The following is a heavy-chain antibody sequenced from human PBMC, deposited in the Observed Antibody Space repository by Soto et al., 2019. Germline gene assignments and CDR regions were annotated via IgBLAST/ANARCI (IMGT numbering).Heavy chain of an antibody. Sequence: SETLSLTCTVSGGSISSGGYYWSWIRQPPGKGLEWIGSIYYSGSTYYNPSLKSRVTISVDTSKNQFSLKLSSVTAADTAVYYCARSCSGGSCYGGDYWGQGTLVTXSS. CDR3: ARSCSGGSCYGGDY. CDR2: IYYSGST. J-gene: IGHJ4*02. D-gene: IGHD2-15*01. V-gene: IGHV4-39*01. CDR1: GGSISSGGYY.